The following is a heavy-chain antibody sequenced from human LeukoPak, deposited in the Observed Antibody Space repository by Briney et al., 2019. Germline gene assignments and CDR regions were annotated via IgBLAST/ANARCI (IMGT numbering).Heavy chain of an antibody. J-gene: IGHJ4*02. CDR1: GVNLNKAW. V-gene: IGHV3-15*01. Sequence: GGSLRLSCAVSGVNLNKAWMSWVRQAPGKGLEWVGRVKSNTDGGTTDYAAPVKDRFNISRHDSKTTLHLQMNSLKTEDTAVYYCTTGVGRSDFDYWGQGTLVTVSS. CDR2: VKSNTDGGTT. CDR3: TTGVGRSDFDY. D-gene: IGHD1-26*01.